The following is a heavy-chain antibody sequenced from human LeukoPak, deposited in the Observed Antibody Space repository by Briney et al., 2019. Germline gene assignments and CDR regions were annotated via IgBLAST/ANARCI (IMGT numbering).Heavy chain of an antibody. D-gene: IGHD2-2*01. CDR1: GFTIRSYW. CDR2: IKQDGSEK. CDR3: ASVYCSSTSCFDAFDL. Sequence: GGSLRLSCAASGFTIRSYWMSWVRQAPGKGLEWVANIKQDGSEKYYVDSVKGRFTISRDNAKNSLYLQMNSLRAEDTAVYYCASVYCSSTSCFDAFDLWGQGTMVTVSS. J-gene: IGHJ3*01. V-gene: IGHV3-7*01.